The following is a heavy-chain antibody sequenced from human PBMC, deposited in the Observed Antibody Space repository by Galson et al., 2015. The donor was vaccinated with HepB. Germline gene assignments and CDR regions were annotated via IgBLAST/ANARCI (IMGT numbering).Heavy chain of an antibody. CDR1: GYIFTTYG. V-gene: IGHV1-18*01. J-gene: IGHJ4*02. CDR3: ARDYDPTSGGSGGFDY. Sequence: SVKVSCKASGYIFTTYGINWVRQAPGQGLEWLGWSSTYNGNTDFAQKFEGRVTMTTDTSTNTAHMELKSLRSDDTAVYYCARDYDPTSGGSGGFDYWGQGVMVTVSS. CDR2: SSTYNGNT. D-gene: IGHD2-15*01.